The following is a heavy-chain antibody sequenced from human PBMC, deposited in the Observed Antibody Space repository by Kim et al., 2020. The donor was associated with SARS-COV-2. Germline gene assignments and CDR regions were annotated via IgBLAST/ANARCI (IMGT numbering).Heavy chain of an antibody. CDR2: GST. J-gene: IGHJ4*02. D-gene: IGHD2-2*01. V-gene: IGHV3-23*01. CDR3: AKDCSNNDY. Sequence: GSTYYADSGKGRFTISRDNSKNTLYLQMNSLRAEDTAVYYCAKDCSNNDYWGQGTLVTVSS.